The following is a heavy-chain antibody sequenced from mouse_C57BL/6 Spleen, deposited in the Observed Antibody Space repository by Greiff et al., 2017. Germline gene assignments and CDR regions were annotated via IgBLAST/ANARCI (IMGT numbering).Heavy chain of an antibody. Sequence: VQLQQSGAELVKPGASVKISCKASGYAFSSYWMNWVKQRPGKGLEWIGQIYPGDGDTNYNGKFKGKATLTADTSSSTAYMQLSSLTSEDSAVYFCARRGTFLYYFDYWGQGTTLTVSS. V-gene: IGHV1-80*01. J-gene: IGHJ2*01. CDR3: ARRGTFLYYFDY. D-gene: IGHD3-3*01. CDR2: IYPGDGDT. CDR1: GYAFSSYW.